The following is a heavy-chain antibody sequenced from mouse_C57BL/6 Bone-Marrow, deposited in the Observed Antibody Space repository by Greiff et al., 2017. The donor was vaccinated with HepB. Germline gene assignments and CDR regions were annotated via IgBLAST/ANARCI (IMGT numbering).Heavy chain of an antibody. Sequence: EVTLVESEGGLVQPGSSMKLSCTASGFTFSDYYMAWVRQVPEKGLEWVANINYDGSSTYYLDSLKSRFIISRDNAKNILYLQMSSLKSEDTATYYCARDEVNDYDSWFAYWGQGTLVTVSA. CDR1: GFTFSDYY. CDR2: INYDGSST. D-gene: IGHD2-4*01. J-gene: IGHJ3*01. CDR3: ARDEVNDYDSWFAY. V-gene: IGHV5-16*01.